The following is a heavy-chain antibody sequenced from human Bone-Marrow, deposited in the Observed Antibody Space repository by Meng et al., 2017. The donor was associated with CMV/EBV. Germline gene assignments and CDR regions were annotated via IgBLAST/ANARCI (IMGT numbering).Heavy chain of an antibody. CDR3: ARGRNYPY. D-gene: IGHD3-10*01. CDR1: GGSFSDYY. V-gene: IGHV4-34*01. J-gene: IGHJ4*02. Sequence: GSLRLSCGVYGGSFSDYYWSWIRQPPGKGLEWIGEINRSGSSSYNPSLKSRVTISVDTSKNQFSLKLSSVTAADTAVYYCARGRNYPYWGQGTLVTVSS. CDR2: INRSGSS.